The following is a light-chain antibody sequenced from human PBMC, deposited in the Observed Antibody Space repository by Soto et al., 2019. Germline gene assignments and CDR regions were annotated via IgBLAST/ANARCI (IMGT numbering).Light chain of an antibody. CDR3: QQYSSYSRT. CDR2: DAP. V-gene: IGKV1-5*01. Sequence: DIQMTQSPYTLSASVGDRVTITCRASQGISTWLAWYQQKPGTAPKLLIYDAPSLESGVPSRFSGSGSGTEFTLTISSLQPDDYATYYCQQYSSYSRTFGQGTKVEIK. CDR1: QGISTW. J-gene: IGKJ1*01.